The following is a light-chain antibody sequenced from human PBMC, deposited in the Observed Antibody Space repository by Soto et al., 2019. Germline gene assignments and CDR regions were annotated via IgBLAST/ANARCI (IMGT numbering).Light chain of an antibody. V-gene: IGKV1-27*01. CDR3: QKYKTVPFT. J-gene: IGKJ3*01. CDR1: QGIRSY. Sequence: DIQMTQSPSSLSASVGDRVNITCRASQGIRSYLAWYQQKPGKVPKLLISAASTLQAGVPSRFSGSRSGKDFTLTILSLQPEDVGSYYCQKYKTVPFTFGPGTKVDIK. CDR2: AAS.